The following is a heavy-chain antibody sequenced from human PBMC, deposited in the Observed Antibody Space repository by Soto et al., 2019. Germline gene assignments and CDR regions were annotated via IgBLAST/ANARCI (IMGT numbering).Heavy chain of an antibody. V-gene: IGHV1-69*14. Sequence: QVQLVQSGAEVKKPGSSVKVSCKASGGTFSSYAITWVRQAPGQGLEWMGGIIPSFGTANYAQKFQGRVTIPANKSTRPAYMGLSSLRSEDTAVYYCAGDGGPSSGYYPYGFAPWGQGTLVTVSS. CDR3: AGDGGPSSGYYPYGFAP. CDR2: IIPSFGTA. J-gene: IGHJ5*02. D-gene: IGHD3-22*01. CDR1: GGTFSSYA.